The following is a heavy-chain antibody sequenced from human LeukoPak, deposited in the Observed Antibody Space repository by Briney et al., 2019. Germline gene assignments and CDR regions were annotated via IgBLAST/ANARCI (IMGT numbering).Heavy chain of an antibody. CDR3: ARVLRPNEWELPYFGY. Sequence: ASVKVSCKASGYTFTGYYMHWVRQAPGQGLEWMGWINPNSGGTNYAQKFQGRVTMTRDTSISTAYMELSRLRSDDTAVYYCARVLRPNEWELPYFGYWGQGTLVTVSS. J-gene: IGHJ4*02. D-gene: IGHD1-26*01. V-gene: IGHV1-2*02. CDR1: GYTFTGYY. CDR2: INPNSGGT.